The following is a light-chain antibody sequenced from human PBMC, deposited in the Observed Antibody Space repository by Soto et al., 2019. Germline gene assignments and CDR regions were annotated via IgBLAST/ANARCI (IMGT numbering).Light chain of an antibody. CDR1: QSVSSN. Sequence: EVLLTQSPATLSVSPGERATLSCRASQSVSSNLAWYQQKPGQAPRLLIYGASTRATGIPARFSSSGSGTEFTLTISSLQSEDFAVYYCQQYNDWPPYRTFGQGTKVDIK. CDR3: QQYNDWPPYRT. V-gene: IGKV3-15*01. J-gene: IGKJ1*01. CDR2: GAS.